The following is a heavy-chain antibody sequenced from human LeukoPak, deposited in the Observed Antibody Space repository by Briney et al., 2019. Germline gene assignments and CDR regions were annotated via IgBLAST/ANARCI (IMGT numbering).Heavy chain of an antibody. J-gene: IGHJ4*02. V-gene: IGHV3-30*02. CDR1: GFSFSNYD. CDR2: IRYDGSNK. CDR3: AKDLPYRQVDY. Sequence: GGSLTLSCAASGFSFSNYDMHWVRQAPGKGLEWVAFIRYDGSNKYYGDSVKGRFTISRDNSKNTLSLQMNSLRTEDTAMYYCAKDLPYRQVDYWGQGILVTVSS.